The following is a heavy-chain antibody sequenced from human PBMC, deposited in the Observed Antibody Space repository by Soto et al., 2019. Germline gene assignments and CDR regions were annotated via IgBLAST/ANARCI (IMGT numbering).Heavy chain of an antibody. CDR1: GYTLTELS. CDR2: FDLEDGET. J-gene: IGHJ6*02. CDR3: ATVSHLRLSPALGIARYYYYYPMDV. Sequence: QVQLVQSGAEVKKPGASVKVSCKVSGYTLTELSMHWVRQAPGKGLEWMGGFDLEDGETIYAQKFQGRVSMTEDTSTDTAYMELSSLRSEDTAVYSCATVSHLRLSPALGIARYYYYYPMDVWGQGTTVTVSS. D-gene: IGHD4-17*01. V-gene: IGHV1-24*01.